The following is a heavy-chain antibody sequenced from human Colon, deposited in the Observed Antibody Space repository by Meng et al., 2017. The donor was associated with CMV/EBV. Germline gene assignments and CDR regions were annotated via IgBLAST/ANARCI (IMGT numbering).Heavy chain of an antibody. J-gene: IGHJ4*02. CDR2: IRSDGSAT. CDR1: GYTFSDYY. Sequence: VQLMQAGAGVKGPGASVKVSCKTSGYTFSDYYMHWVRQAPGQGLEWMGWIRSDGSATNYAQKFRGRVTMTRDASVSTAYMELSGLTSDDTAVYFCVRSSGWSLFDYWGPGALVTVSS. CDR3: VRSSGWSLFDY. D-gene: IGHD6-19*01. V-gene: IGHV1-2*02.